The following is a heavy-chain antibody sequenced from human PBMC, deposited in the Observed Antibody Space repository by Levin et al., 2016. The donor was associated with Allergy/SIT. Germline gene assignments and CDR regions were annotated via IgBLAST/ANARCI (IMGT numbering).Heavy chain of an antibody. Sequence: PGKGLEWIGYIYYSGSTYYDPSLKSRVTISVDTSKNQFSLKLSSVTAADTAVYYCARAQWELSRFDYWGQGTLVTVSS. J-gene: IGHJ4*02. CDR2: IYYSGST. V-gene: IGHV4-31*02. D-gene: IGHD1-26*01. CDR3: ARAQWELSRFDY.